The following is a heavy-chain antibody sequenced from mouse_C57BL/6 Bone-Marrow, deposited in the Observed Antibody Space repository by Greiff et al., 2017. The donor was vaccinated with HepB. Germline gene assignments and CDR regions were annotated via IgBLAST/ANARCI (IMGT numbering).Heavy chain of an antibody. J-gene: IGHJ3*01. CDR2: IGGVGST. V-gene: IGHV2-6*01. CDR1: GSSLTSYG. Sequence: VKLVESGPGLVAPSQCLSITCTVSGSSLTSYGLDWVRQSPGKGLEWLGVIGGVGSTNYNSALKSRLSISKDNSKSQVFLKMNSLQTDDTAMYSCASYPPYYYGSSSWVAYWGQGTLVTVSA. CDR3: ASYPPYYYGSSSWVAY. D-gene: IGHD1-1*01.